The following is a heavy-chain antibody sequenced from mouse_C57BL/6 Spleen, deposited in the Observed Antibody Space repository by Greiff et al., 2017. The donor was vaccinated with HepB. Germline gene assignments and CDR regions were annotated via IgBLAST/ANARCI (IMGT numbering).Heavy chain of an antibody. Sequence: VQLKESVAELVRPGASVKLSCTASGFTIKNTYMHWVKQRPEQGLEWIGRIDPANGNTKYAPKFQGKATITADTSSNTAYLQLSSLTSEDTAIYYCASANWERGRFAYWGQGTLVTVSA. CDR2: IDPANGNT. D-gene: IGHD4-1*01. CDR1: GFTIKNTY. J-gene: IGHJ3*01. V-gene: IGHV14-3*01. CDR3: ASANWERGRFAY.